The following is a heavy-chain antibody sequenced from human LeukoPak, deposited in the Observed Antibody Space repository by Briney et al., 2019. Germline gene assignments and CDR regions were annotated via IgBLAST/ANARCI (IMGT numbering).Heavy chain of an antibody. Sequence: SETLSLTCAVYGGSFSGYYWSWIRQPPGKGLVWIGEINHSGSTNYNPSLKSRVTISVDTSKNQFSLKLSSVTAADTAVYYCARGHGGPRRAMIVVVAGYPFDYWGQGTLVTVSS. CDR3: ARGHGGPRRAMIVVVAGYPFDY. V-gene: IGHV4-34*01. CDR1: GGSFSGYY. CDR2: INHSGST. J-gene: IGHJ4*02. D-gene: IGHD3-22*01.